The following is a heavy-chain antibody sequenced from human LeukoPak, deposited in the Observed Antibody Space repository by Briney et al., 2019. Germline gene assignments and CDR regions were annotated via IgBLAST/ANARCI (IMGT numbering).Heavy chain of an antibody. CDR1: GFTFSSYE. J-gene: IGHJ4*02. Sequence: GGSLRLSCAASGFTFSSYEANWVRQAPGKGLEWISYITSNGCTIYYADSVKGRFTISRDNAKNALYLQMNSLRGEDTAVYYCAASLGPMDYWGQGSPVTDSS. CDR3: AASLGPMDY. CDR2: ITSNGCTI. V-gene: IGHV3-48*03. D-gene: IGHD7-27*01.